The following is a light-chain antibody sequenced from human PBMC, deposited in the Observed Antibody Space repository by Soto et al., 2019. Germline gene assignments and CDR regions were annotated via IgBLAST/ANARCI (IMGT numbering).Light chain of an antibody. V-gene: IGKV3-20*01. CDR1: QSVGSNY. CDR3: QQHGSSPFT. Sequence: EIVLTQSPGTLSLSPGARATLSCRASQSVGSNYLAWYQQKPGQAPRLLIYGASNRATGIPDRFSASGSGIDFTLTISRLKPEDFAVYYCQQHGSSPFTFGPGTKVDI. CDR2: GAS. J-gene: IGKJ3*01.